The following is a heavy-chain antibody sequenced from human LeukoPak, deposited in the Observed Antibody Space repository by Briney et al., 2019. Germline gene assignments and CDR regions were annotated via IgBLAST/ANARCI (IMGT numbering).Heavy chain of an antibody. CDR1: GGSISSGGYS. CDR3: ARDAPPDGYNYGGGMDV. V-gene: IGHV4-30-2*01. CDR2: IYHSGST. Sequence: PSETLSLTCAVSGGSISSGGYSWSWIRQPPGKGLEWIGYIYHSGSTYYNPSLKSRVTISVDRSKNQFSLKLSSVTAADTAVYYCARDAPPDGYNYGGGMDVWGQGTTVTVSS. J-gene: IGHJ6*02. D-gene: IGHD5-24*01.